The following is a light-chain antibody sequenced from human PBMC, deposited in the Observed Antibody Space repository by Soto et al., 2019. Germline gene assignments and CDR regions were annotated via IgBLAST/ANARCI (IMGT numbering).Light chain of an antibody. Sequence: AIRMTQSPSSFSASTGDRVTITCRASQGISSYLAWYQQKPGKAPKLLIYAASTLQSGVPSRFSDSGSGTDFTLTISCLQSEDFATYYCQQYYSYSSWTFGQGTKVEIK. CDR2: AAS. J-gene: IGKJ1*01. CDR3: QQYYSYSSWT. V-gene: IGKV1-8*01. CDR1: QGISSY.